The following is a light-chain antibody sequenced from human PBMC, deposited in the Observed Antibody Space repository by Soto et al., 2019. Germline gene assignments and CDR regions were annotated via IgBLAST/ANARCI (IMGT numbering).Light chain of an antibody. Sequence: EIVLTQSPGTLSLSPGERASLSCRASQSISSNYLAWYQQKPGQAPRLLIYGASSRATGIPDRFSGSGSGTDFTLTVSRLEPEDLAVYYCQQYGSSPPYTFGQGTKLEIK. CDR2: GAS. CDR1: QSISSNY. J-gene: IGKJ2*01. CDR3: QQYGSSPPYT. V-gene: IGKV3-20*01.